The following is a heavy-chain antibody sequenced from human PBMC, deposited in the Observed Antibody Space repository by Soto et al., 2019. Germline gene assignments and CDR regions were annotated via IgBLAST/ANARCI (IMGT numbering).Heavy chain of an antibody. Sequence: GGSLRLSCAASGFTFSSYAMSWVRQAPGKGLEWVSAISGSGGSTYYADSVKGRFTISRDNAKNSLYLQMNSLRAEDTAVYYCARDRRCCWKTCYYCGMDFWGQGTMVTVSS. J-gene: IGHJ6*02. CDR3: ARDRRCCWKTCYYCGMDF. CDR2: ISGSGGST. V-gene: IGHV3-23*01. D-gene: IGHD1-1*01. CDR1: GFTFSSYA.